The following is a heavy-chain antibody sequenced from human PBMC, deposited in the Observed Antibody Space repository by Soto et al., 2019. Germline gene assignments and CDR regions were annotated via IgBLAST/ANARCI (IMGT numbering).Heavy chain of an antibody. CDR1: GGTFSSYA. CDR2: IIPIFGTA. V-gene: IGHV1-69*01. J-gene: IGHJ4*02. D-gene: IGHD6-13*01. CDR3: ARERSAAGTDGVDY. Sequence: QVQLVQSGAEVKKPGSSVKVSCKASGGTFSSYAFSWVRQAPGQGLEWMGGIIPIFGTANYAQKFQGRVTITADEYTSTAYMELSSLRSEDTAVYYCARERSAAGTDGVDYWGQGTLVTVSS.